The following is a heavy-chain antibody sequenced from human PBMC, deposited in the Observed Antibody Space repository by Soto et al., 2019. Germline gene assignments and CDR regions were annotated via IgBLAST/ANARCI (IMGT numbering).Heavy chain of an antibody. CDR3: ARGVRVATADFDY. Sequence: QVQLVQSGAEVKKPGASVKVSCKASGYTFTGYYMHWVRQAPGQGLEWMGWINPNSGGTNYAQKFQGWVXXTXDXXISTAYMELSRLRSDDTAVYYCARGVRVATADFDYWGQGTLVTVSS. CDR1: GYTFTGYY. CDR2: INPNSGGT. D-gene: IGHD5-12*01. J-gene: IGHJ4*02. V-gene: IGHV1-2*04.